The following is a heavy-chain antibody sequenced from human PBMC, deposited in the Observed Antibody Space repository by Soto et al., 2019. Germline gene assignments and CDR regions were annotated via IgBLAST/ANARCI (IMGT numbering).Heavy chain of an antibody. CDR2: MSEDGSTT. CDR1: EFTFSRYG. Sequence: GGSLRLSCVDSEFTFSRYGINWLRQVPGKGLVWVSRMSEDGSTTDYADSVKGRFTISRDNPRNTLCLQMNSQRAGDTDEYYTARDHSGRADVWGQGTTGAVSS. D-gene: IGHD3-10*01. J-gene: IGHJ6*02. V-gene: IGHV3-74*01. CDR3: ARDHSGRADV.